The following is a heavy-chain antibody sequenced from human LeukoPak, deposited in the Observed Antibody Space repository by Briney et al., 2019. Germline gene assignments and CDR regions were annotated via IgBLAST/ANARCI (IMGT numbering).Heavy chain of an antibody. CDR1: GFTFSSYS. Sequence: GGSLRLSCAASGFTFSSYSMKWVRQAPGKGLEWVSYIGTSSSTTHYADSVKGRFTISRDNAKNSLYLQMNSLRAEDSAVYYCARGRTYYYMDVWGKGTTVTVSS. J-gene: IGHJ6*03. CDR3: ARGRTYYYMDV. CDR2: IGTSSSTT. V-gene: IGHV3-48*01.